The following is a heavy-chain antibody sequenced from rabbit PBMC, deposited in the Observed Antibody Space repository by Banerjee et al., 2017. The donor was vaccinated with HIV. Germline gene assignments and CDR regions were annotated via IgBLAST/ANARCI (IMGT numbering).Heavy chain of an antibody. V-gene: IGHV1S45*01. CDR2: IYTAGGAI. D-gene: IGHD2-1*01. CDR1: GFSFSSGYW. Sequence: EESGGDLVKPEGSLTLTCTASGFSFSSGYWICWVRQAPGKGLEWIGCIYTAGGAIAYASWAKGRFTISKTSSTTVTLQMTSLTAADTATYFCARDRYDDYGDLAGYFNLWGPGTLVTVS. J-gene: IGHJ4*01. CDR3: ARDRYDDYGDLAGYFNL.